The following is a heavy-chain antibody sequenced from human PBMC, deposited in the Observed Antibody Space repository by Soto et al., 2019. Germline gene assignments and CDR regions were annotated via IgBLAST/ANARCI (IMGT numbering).Heavy chain of an antibody. Sequence: GGSLRLSCAASGFTFSSYGMHWVRQAPGKGLEWVAVISYDGSNKYYADSVKGRFTISRDKSKNTLYLQMNSLRAEDTAVYYCAKDMPWFDPWGQGTLVTVSS. CDR1: GFTFSSYG. CDR2: ISYDGSNK. J-gene: IGHJ5*02. V-gene: IGHV3-30*18. CDR3: AKDMPWFDP. D-gene: IGHD2-2*01.